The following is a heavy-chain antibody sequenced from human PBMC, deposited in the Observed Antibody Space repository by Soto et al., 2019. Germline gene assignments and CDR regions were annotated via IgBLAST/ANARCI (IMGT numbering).Heavy chain of an antibody. V-gene: IGHV3-23*01. J-gene: IGHJ6*02. D-gene: IGHD2-8*01. CDR3: EKESTILIGVPSDGMDV. Sequence: EAQLLESGGSLVQPGGSLRLSCAASGFRFSSYAMNWVRQAPGKGLEWVSSISGIGDDSYYADSVKGRFAISRDNSKNTLFLPMNSLRAEDTALYYCEKESTILIGVPSDGMDVWGQGTTVVVSS. CDR2: ISGIGDDS. CDR1: GFRFSSYA.